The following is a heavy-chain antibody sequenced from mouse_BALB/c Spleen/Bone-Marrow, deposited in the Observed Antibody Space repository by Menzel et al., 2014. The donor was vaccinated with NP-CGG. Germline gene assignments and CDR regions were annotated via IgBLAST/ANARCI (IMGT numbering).Heavy chain of an antibody. CDR1: GFTFSSYT. CDR3: TRRGDYDGYFDY. J-gene: IGHJ2*01. CDR2: IRSGGSYT. V-gene: IGHV5-6-4*01. Sequence: EVQLVESGGGLVKPGGSLKLSCAASGFTFSSYTMSWVRQTPEKRLEWVATIRSGGSYTYYPDSVKGRFTISRDNAKNTLYLQMSSLKSEDTAMYYCTRRGDYDGYFDYWGQGTTLTVSS. D-gene: IGHD2-3*01.